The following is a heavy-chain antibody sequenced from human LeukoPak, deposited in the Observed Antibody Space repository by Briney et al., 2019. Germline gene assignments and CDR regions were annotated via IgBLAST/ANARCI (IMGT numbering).Heavy chain of an antibody. CDR1: GFTFSSYA. J-gene: IGHJ3*01. CDR2: IASKTDGGAT. CDR3: TSKGV. V-gene: IGHV3-15*04. Sequence: GGSLRLSCAASGFTFSSYAMSWVRQVPGKGLEWVGRIASKTDGGATDYAAPVKGRFTISRDDSKNTLYLQMNSLTTEDTAVYYCTSKGVWGQGTMVTVSS.